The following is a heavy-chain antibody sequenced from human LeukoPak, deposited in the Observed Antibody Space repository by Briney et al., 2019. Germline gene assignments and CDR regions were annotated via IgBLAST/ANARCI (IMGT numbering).Heavy chain of an antibody. CDR1: GYTFTYRY. V-gene: IGHV1-45*02. J-gene: IGHJ3*02. CDR3: AGYSLGGNALDI. Sequence: GASVKVSCKASGYTFTYRYLHWVRQAPGQAREWMGWITPFNGNTNYAQKFQDRVSITRDRSMSTAYMELSSLRSEDTAMYYCAGYSLGGNALDIWGQGPMVTVSS. CDR2: ITPFNGNT. D-gene: IGHD2-2*01.